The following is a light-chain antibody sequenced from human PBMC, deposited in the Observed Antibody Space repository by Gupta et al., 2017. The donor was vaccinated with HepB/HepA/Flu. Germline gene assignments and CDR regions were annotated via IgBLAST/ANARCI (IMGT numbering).Light chain of an antibody. J-gene: IGKJ1*01. CDR1: QSRLYSGQNKTY. Sequence: IVMIQSPDSLAVSLGERATIKCRSSQSRLYSGQNKTYVSWYQQKPGQPPKLLIYWASTRDSGVPASFSGSGSETDFTLTISSRQAEDVAVYYWQHEVGPPRAFGQGTXVEIK. V-gene: IGKV4-1*01. CDR2: WAS. CDR3: QHEVGPPRA.